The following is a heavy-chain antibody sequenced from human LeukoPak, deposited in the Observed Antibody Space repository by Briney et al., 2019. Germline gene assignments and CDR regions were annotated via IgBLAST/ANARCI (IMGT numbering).Heavy chain of an antibody. V-gene: IGHV4-61*02. CDR3: ARESPSGYYGMDV. CDR1: GDSISSSNYY. J-gene: IGHJ6*02. Sequence: PSETLSLTCTVSGDSISSSNYYWSWIRQPAGKGLEWIGRMSTSGSTNYNPSLKSRVTISVDTSKNQFSLKLSSVTAADTAVYYCARESPSGYYGMDVWGQGTTVTVSS. CDR2: MSTSGST. D-gene: IGHD3-10*01.